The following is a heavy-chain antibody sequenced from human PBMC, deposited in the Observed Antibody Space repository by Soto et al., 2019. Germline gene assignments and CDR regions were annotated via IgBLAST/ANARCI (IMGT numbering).Heavy chain of an antibody. D-gene: IGHD6-13*01. J-gene: IGHJ5*02. CDR2: ISYDGSNK. CDR3: ARAVAAAGTRFDP. V-gene: IGHV3-30-3*01. CDR1: GFTFSSYA. Sequence: QVQLVESGGGVVQPGGSLRLSCAASGFTFSSYAMHWVRQAPGKGLEWVAVISYDGSNKYYADSVKGRFTISRDNSKNTLYLQMNSLRAEDTAVYYCARAVAAAGTRFDPWGQGTLVTVSS.